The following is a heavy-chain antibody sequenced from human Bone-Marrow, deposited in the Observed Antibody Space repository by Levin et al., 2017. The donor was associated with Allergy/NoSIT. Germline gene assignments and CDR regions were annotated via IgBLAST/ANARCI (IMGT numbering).Heavy chain of an antibody. CDR3: ARDSLMVAGIDF. D-gene: IGHD6-19*01. CDR1: GGSVSSTSDY. V-gene: IGHV4-39*07. Sequence: SETLSLTCSVSGGSVSSTSDYWGWIRQPPGTGLEWIGAIYYSGTTYYNPSLKSRVNISLDMAKNQFSLKLTSVTAADTAVYYCARDSLMVAGIDFWGQGTLVSVSS. J-gene: IGHJ4*02. CDR2: IYYSGTT.